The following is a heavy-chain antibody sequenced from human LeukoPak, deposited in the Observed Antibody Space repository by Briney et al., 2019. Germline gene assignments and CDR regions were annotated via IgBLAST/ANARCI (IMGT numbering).Heavy chain of an antibody. CDR3: AIHTSSYSSSFHFHY. CDR2: IYYSGST. D-gene: IGHD6-13*01. Sequence: SETLSLTCSASGGSISTSSYYWVRIRQPPGKGLEWIRSIYYSGSTYYTPSLKSRVTISLDTSKNQFSLKLSSVTAADTAVYYCAIHTSSYSSSFHFHYWGQGTLVTVSS. V-gene: IGHV4-39*01. CDR1: GGSISTSSYY. J-gene: IGHJ4*02.